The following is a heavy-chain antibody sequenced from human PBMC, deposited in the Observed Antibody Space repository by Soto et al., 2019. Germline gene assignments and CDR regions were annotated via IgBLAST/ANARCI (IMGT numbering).Heavy chain of an antibody. Sequence: SETLSLTCTVSGGSISSSSYYWGWIRQPPGKGLEWIGSIYYSGSTYYNPSLKSRVTISVDTSKNQFSLKLSSVTAADTAVYYCARGDYYDSSGYYGMGAYYWGQGTLVTVSS. CDR2: IYYSGST. CDR3: ARGDYYDSSGYYGMGAYY. CDR1: GGSISSSSYY. D-gene: IGHD3-22*01. V-gene: IGHV4-39*01. J-gene: IGHJ4*02.